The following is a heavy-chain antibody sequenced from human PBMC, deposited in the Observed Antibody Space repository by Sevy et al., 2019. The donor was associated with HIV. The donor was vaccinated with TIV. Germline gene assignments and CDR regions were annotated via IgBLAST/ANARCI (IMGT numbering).Heavy chain of an antibody. D-gene: IGHD4-4*01. J-gene: IGHJ6*02. CDR3: AINSDYGMDA. CDR1: GFTFRNYW. CDR2: IKQNGTEI. Sequence: GGSLRLSCVVSGFTFRNYWMSWVRQAPGKGLEWVANIKQNGTEIYSVDSVKGRFTFSRDNTKNAVYLQMNSLRAEDTAIYYWAINSDYGMDAWGQGTTVTVSS. V-gene: IGHV3-7*01.